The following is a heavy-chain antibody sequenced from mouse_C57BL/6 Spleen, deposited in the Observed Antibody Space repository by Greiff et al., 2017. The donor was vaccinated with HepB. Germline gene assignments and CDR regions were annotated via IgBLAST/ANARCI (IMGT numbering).Heavy chain of an antibody. CDR2: IYPGDGDT. CDR3: ARSGWLRRREYYFDY. J-gene: IGHJ2*01. Sequence: QVQLKQSGPELVKPGASVKISCKASGYAFSSSWMNWVKQRPGKGLEWIGRIYPGDGDTNYNGKFKGKATLTADKSSSTAYMQLSSLTSEDSAVYFCARSGWLRRREYYFDYWGQGTTLTVSS. V-gene: IGHV1-82*01. D-gene: IGHD2-2*01. CDR1: GYAFSSSW.